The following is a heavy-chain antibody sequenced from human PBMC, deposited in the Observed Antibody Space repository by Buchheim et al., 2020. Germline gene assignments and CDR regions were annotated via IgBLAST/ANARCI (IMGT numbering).Heavy chain of an antibody. CDR1: GFTFSSYA. J-gene: IGHJ4*02. CDR3: AKGYRDGYNPFDY. V-gene: IGHV3-23*04. CDR2: IRGSDGGT. D-gene: IGHD5-24*01. Sequence: EVQLVESGGGLVQPGGSLRLSCVASGFTFSSYAMNWVRQAPGKGLEWVSVIRGSDGGTYYAGSVKGRFTISRDNSNNTLYLQMNSLRAEDTAVCYCAKGYRDGYNPFDYWGRGTL.